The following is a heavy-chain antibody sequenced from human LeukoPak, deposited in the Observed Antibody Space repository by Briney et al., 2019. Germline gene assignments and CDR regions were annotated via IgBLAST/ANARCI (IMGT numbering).Heavy chain of an antibody. J-gene: IGHJ4*02. CDR2: ISAYNGNT. CDR1: GYTFTSYG. V-gene: IGHV1-18*01. CDR3: ARDSSKGYSSGYPGPDY. D-gene: IGHD3-22*01. Sequence: ASVKVSCKASGYTFTSYGISWVRQAPGQGLEWMGWISAYNGNTNYAQKLQGRVTMTTDTSTSTAYMELRSLRSDDTAVYYCARDSSKGYSSGYPGPDYWGQGTLVTVSS.